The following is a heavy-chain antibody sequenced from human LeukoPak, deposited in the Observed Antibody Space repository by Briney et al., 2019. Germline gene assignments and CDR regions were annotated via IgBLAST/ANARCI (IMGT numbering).Heavy chain of an antibody. Sequence: SSETLSLTCTVSGVSVSSGGYYWSWIRQPPGKGLEWIGYIYYSGSTYYNPSLKSRVTISVDRSKNQFSLKLTSVTAADTAVYYCARTCSSTSCSGGYAFDIWGQGTMVTVSS. CDR1: GVSVSSGGYY. CDR2: IYYSGST. J-gene: IGHJ3*02. D-gene: IGHD2-2*01. V-gene: IGHV4-30-2*01. CDR3: ARTCSSTSCSGGYAFDI.